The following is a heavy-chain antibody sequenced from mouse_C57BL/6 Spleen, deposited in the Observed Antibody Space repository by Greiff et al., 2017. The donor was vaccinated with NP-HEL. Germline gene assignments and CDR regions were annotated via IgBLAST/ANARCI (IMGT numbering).Heavy chain of an antibody. CDR1: GYAFSSSW. Sequence: VQLQQSGPELVKPGASVKISCKASGYAFSSSWMNWVKQRPGKGLEWIGRIYPGDGDTNYNGKFKGKATLTADKSSSTAYMQLSSLTSEDSAVYFCARSGDYYGSLFAYWGQGTLVTVSA. D-gene: IGHD1-1*01. J-gene: IGHJ3*01. V-gene: IGHV1-82*01. CDR3: ARSGDYYGSLFAY. CDR2: IYPGDGDT.